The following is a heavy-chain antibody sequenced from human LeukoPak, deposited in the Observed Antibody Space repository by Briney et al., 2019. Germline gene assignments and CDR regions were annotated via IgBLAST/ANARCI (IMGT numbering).Heavy chain of an antibody. CDR2: ITSDGGSA. CDR3: AREGRTKTASGWLDN. CDR1: GFTFSTSW. Sequence: PGGSLRLSCAASGFTFSTSWMHWVRQVPGKGLVWVSRITSDGGSANYADSVKARFTISRDNAKNTLYLQMNSLRVDDTAVYYCAREGRTKTASGWLDNWGQGTLVTVSS. V-gene: IGHV3-74*01. D-gene: IGHD6-19*01. J-gene: IGHJ4*02.